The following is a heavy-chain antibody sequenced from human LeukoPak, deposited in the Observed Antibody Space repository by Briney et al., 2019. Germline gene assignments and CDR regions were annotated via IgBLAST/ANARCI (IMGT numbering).Heavy chain of an antibody. CDR2: INPSGGST. V-gene: IGHV1-46*01. Sequence: ASVKVSCKASGYTFTSYYMHWVRQAPGQGLEWMGIINPSGGSTSYAQKLQGRVTMTTDTSTSTAYMELRSLRSDDTAVYYCARVRIAVAGKPDYWGQGTLVTVSS. J-gene: IGHJ4*02. CDR3: ARVRIAVAGKPDY. CDR1: GYTFTSYY. D-gene: IGHD6-19*01.